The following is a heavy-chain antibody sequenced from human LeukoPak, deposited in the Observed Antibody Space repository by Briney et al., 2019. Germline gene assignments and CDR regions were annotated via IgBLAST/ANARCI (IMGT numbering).Heavy chain of an antibody. J-gene: IGHJ4*02. D-gene: IGHD3-10*01. Sequence: GGSLRLSCGVSGFTFGNYSMNWVRQFPGKGLQWAASISSSSRYIYYADSVKGRFTVSRDNAKNSLSLQMNSLGAEDTALYYCARCYASGSYGMDYWGQGTLVTVSS. V-gene: IGHV3-21*01. CDR3: ARCYASGSYGMDY. CDR1: GFTFGNYS. CDR2: ISSSSRYI.